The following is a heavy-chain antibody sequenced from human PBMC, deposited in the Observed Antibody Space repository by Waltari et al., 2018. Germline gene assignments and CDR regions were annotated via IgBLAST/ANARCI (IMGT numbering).Heavy chain of an antibody. J-gene: IGHJ6*02. Sequence: EVQLVESGGGLVQPGGSLRLSCAASGFTFSSYSMNWVRQAPGKGLEWVSYISSSSSTIYYADSVKGRFTISRDNAKNSLYLQMNSLRAEDTAVYYCAREAKGAGYYYYGMDVWGQGTTVTVSS. D-gene: IGHD3-16*01. CDR2: ISSSSSTI. CDR3: AREAKGAGYYYYGMDV. V-gene: IGHV3-48*01. CDR1: GFTFSSYS.